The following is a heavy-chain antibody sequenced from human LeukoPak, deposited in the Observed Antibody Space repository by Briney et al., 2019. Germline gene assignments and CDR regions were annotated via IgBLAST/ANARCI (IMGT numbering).Heavy chain of an antibody. V-gene: IGHV4-38-2*02. D-gene: IGHD2-21*01. J-gene: IGHJ4*02. CDR2: IYHSGST. Sequence: SETLSLTCTVSGYSISSNYYWGWIRQPPGKGLEWIGSIYHSGSTYYNPSLKSRATMSVDTSNNQFSLKLTSVTAADAAMYYCVSQEASVDYYDSWGQGTLVTVSS. CDR3: VSQEASVDYYDS. CDR1: GYSISSNYY.